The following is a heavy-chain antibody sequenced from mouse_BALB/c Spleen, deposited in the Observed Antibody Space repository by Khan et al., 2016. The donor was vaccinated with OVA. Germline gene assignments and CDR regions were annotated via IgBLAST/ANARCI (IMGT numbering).Heavy chain of an antibody. Sequence: EVKLLESGPGLVKPSQSLSLTCTVTGYSITSDYAWNWIRQFPGNKLEWTGYISYSGNIHYNPSLKSRISITRDTSKNKFFLQLNSVTTEDTATYYCAKMDGGNFDYWGQGTTLTVSS. D-gene: IGHD2-3*01. J-gene: IGHJ2*01. CDR1: GYSITSDYA. CDR2: ISYSGNI. V-gene: IGHV3-2*02. CDR3: AKMDGGNFDY.